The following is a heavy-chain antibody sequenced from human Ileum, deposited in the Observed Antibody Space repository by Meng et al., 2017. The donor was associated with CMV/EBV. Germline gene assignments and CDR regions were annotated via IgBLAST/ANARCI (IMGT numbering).Heavy chain of an antibody. CDR2: ISPNTGVT. CDR1: EYTCTGYY. D-gene: IGHD2-2*03. CDR3: ASGFSSSPFDY. V-gene: IGHV1-2*06. J-gene: IGHJ4*02. Sequence: SCKASEYTCTGYYLHWVRQAPGQGLEWMGRISPNTGVTMYAQRFQGRITMTTDTSISAATMQLSMLRPDDTAVYYCASGFSSSPFDYWGQGTLVTVSS.